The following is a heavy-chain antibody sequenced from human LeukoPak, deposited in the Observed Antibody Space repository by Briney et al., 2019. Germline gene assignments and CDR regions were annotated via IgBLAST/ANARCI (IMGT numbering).Heavy chain of an antibody. Sequence: GGSLRLSSVVSVFMLSSNTMTWVRQAPGKGLEWGANIKEDGSEKHYADSVKRRSTISRDNVKNSRYLQMNSLRAEDTAVYYCATGGRRYDSEWGQGTLGTVSS. D-gene: IGHD1-1*01. V-gene: IGHV3-7*01. CDR1: VFMLSSNT. CDR3: ATGGRRYDSE. CDR2: IKEDGSEK. J-gene: IGHJ4*02.